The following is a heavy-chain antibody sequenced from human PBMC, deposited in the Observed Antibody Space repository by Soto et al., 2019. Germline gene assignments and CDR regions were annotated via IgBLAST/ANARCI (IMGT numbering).Heavy chain of an antibody. CDR3: AKQISYYYDSSGYSNEAFDI. CDR1: AFAFSSYD. V-gene: IGHV3-23*01. CDR2: ISASAGST. Sequence: EVQLMESGGGLVQPGGSLRLSCAASAFAFSSYDMSWVRQARGKGLEWVSGISASAGSTYYADSVKGRFTISRDNSKNTLYLQMNSLRAEDTAVYYCAKQISYYYDSSGYSNEAFDIWGPGTMVTVSS. D-gene: IGHD3-22*01. J-gene: IGHJ3*02.